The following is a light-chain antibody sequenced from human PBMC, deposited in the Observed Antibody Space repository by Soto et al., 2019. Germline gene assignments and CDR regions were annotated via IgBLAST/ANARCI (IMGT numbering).Light chain of an antibody. V-gene: IGKV1-9*01. Sequence: DIQLTQSPSFLSASVGDRVTITCRASQGISSYLAWYQQKPGKAPKLLIYAASTLQSGVPSRFSGSGSGTDFTLTIRNLQPEDFATYYCQQLNSYPPAFGPGTKVDI. J-gene: IGKJ3*01. CDR3: QQLNSYPPA. CDR2: AAS. CDR1: QGISSY.